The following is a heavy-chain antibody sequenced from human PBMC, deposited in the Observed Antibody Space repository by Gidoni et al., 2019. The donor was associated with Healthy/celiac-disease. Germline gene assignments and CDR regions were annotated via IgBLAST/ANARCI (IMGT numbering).Heavy chain of an antibody. J-gene: IGHJ6*02. Sequence: QVQLQQWGAGLLKPSETLSLTCAVYGGSFSGYYWSWIRQPPGKGLEWIGEIKHSGSTNYNPSLKSRVTISVDTSKNQFSLKLSSVTAADTAVYYCAGLVVAAPYYYYYGMDVWGQGTTVTVSS. CDR1: GGSFSGYY. D-gene: IGHD2-15*01. CDR2: IKHSGST. V-gene: IGHV4-34*01. CDR3: AGLVVAAPYYYYYGMDV.